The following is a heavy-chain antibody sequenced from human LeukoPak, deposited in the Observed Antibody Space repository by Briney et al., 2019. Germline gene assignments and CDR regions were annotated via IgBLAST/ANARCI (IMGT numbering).Heavy chain of an antibody. CDR1: GGSFSGYY. CDR3: ARRYCSSTSCYADFDY. D-gene: IGHD2-2*01. Sequence: PSETLSLTCAVYGGSFSGYYWSWLRQPPGKGLEWIGEINHSGSTNYNPSLKSRATISVDTSKNQFSLKLSSVTAADTAVYYCARRYCSSTSCYADFDYWGQGTLVTVSS. V-gene: IGHV4-34*01. J-gene: IGHJ4*02. CDR2: INHSGST.